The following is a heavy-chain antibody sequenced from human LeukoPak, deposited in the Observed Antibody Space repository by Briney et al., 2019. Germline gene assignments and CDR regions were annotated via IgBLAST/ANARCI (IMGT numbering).Heavy chain of an antibody. J-gene: IGHJ4*02. CDR1: GGSISSSNW. CDR3: ARAGVCSSTSCYINY. V-gene: IGHV4-4*02. Sequence: SETLSLTCAVSGGSISSSNWWSWVRQPPGKGLEWIGEIYHSGSTNYNPSLKSRVTISVDKSKNQFSLKLSPVTAADTAVYYCARAGVCSSTSCYINYWGQGTLVTVSS. CDR2: IYHSGST. D-gene: IGHD2-2*02.